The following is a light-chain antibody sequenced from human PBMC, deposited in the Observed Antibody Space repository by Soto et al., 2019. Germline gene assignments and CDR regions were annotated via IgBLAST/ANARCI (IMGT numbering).Light chain of an antibody. Sequence: ELVLTESPGTLSLSPGERATLSCRASQSLTNSFIAWYQQRPGQAPRLLIYDTSSRASGIPDRFSGSGSGTDFTLTISRLEPEDVAVFYCQQYGTSEIILGRGTRLEIK. CDR1: QSLTNSF. V-gene: IGKV3-20*01. CDR2: DTS. J-gene: IGKJ5*01. CDR3: QQYGTSEII.